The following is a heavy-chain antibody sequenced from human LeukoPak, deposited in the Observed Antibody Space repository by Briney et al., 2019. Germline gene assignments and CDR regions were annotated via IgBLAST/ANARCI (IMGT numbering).Heavy chain of an antibody. CDR2: IYYSGST. J-gene: IGHJ3*02. D-gene: IGHD2-15*01. Sequence: SETLSLTCTVSGGSISSSSYSWGWIRQPPGKGLEWIGSIYYSGSTYYNPSLKSRVTISVDTSKNQFSLKLSSVTAADTAVYYCARHRLFGYCSGGSCYSESGAFDIWGQGTMVTVSS. CDR3: ARHRLFGYCSGGSCYSESGAFDI. CDR1: GGSISSSSYS. V-gene: IGHV4-39*01.